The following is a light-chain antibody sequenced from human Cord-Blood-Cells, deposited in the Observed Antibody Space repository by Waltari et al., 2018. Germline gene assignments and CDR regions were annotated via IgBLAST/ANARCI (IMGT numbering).Light chain of an antibody. V-gene: IGKV1-5*01. CDR3: QQYNSYST. CDR1: QSISSL. Sequence: DIQMTQSPSTLSASVGARVTITCRASQSISSLLAWYQQKPGKAPKLLIYDASSLESGFPSRFSGSGSGTEFTLTISSLQPDDFATYYCQQYNSYSTFGQGTKVEIK. J-gene: IGKJ1*01. CDR2: DAS.